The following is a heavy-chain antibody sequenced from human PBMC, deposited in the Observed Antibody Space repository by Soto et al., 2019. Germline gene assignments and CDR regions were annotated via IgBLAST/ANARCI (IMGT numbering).Heavy chain of an antibody. D-gene: IGHD6-6*01. CDR1: GGSIIIDDYS. V-gene: IGHV4-30-2*01. Sequence: SETLSLTCSVSGGSIIIDDYSWSWIRQPPGKGLEWIGYVYHSGSTYYTASLRSRVTMSFDRSRNQFSLRLSSVTAADTAVYFCARLSSFTGEFAFDIWGQGKMVTVSS. J-gene: IGHJ3*02. CDR3: ARLSSFTGEFAFDI. CDR2: VYHSGST.